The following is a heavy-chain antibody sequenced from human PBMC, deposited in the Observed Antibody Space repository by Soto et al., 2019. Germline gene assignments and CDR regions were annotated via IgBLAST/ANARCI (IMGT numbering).Heavy chain of an antibody. CDR1: GGSISSSSYY. J-gene: IGHJ4*02. Sequence: SETLSLTCTVSGGSISSSSYYWGWIRQPPGKGLEWIGSIYYSGSTYYNPSLKSRVTISVDTSKNQFSLKLSSVTAADTAVYYCARHPRDYSNYYFDYWGQGTLVTVSS. D-gene: IGHD4-4*01. CDR2: IYYSGST. CDR3: ARHPRDYSNYYFDY. V-gene: IGHV4-39*01.